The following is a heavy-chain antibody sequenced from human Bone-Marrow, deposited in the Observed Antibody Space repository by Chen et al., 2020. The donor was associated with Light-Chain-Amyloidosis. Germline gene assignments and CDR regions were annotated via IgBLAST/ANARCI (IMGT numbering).Heavy chain of an antibody. J-gene: IGHJ3*02. Sequence: EVQLVESGGGLLQRGGSLRLSCAASGFAFSSYAMSWVRQAPGKGLEWVSTFRGGGGSRYYGDSVKGRLTISRDNSKSAVFLQMNSLRAEDTAVYYCAKDISYDDILPGYPADAFDIWGQGTMVTVSS. CDR2: FRGGGGSR. CDR1: GFAFSSYA. D-gene: IGHD3-9*01. CDR3: AKDISYDDILPGYPADAFDI. V-gene: IGHV3-23*04.